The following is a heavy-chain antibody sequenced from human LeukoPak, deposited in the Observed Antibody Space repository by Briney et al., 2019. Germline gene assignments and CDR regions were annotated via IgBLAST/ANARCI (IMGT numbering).Heavy chain of an antibody. CDR2: ISHSGGTI. J-gene: IGHJ6*02. CDR1: GFILSSHE. V-gene: IGHV3-48*03. CDR3: ARGFGVDV. Sequence: PGGSLRLSCAASGFILSSHEMNWVRQAPGKGLEWVSYISHSGGTIYADSVKGRFTVSRDNTKNSLYLQMNSLRAEDTAVYYCARGFGVDVWGQGTTVTVSS.